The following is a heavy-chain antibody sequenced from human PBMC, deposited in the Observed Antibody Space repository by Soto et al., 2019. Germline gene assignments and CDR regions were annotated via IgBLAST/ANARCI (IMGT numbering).Heavy chain of an antibody. CDR3: ASASTYYYDSSGYHY. V-gene: IGHV4-30-4*01. CDR1: GGSISSGDYY. J-gene: IGHJ4*02. D-gene: IGHD3-22*01. Sequence: SETLSLTCTVSGGSISSGDYYWSWIRQPPEKGLEWIGYIYYSGSTYYNPSLKSRVTISVDTSKNQFSLKLSSVTAADTAVYYCASASTYYYDSSGYHYWGQGTLVTVSS. CDR2: IYYSGST.